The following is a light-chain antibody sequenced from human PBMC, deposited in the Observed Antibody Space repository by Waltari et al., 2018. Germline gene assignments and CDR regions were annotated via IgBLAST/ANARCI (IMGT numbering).Light chain of an antibody. CDR2: DNN. CDR3: GTWDSGLSAVV. Sequence: QSVLTQPPSVSAAPGQKVTISCSGSSSNIGTNYVSWYQHFPGTAPKLLMYDNNQRPSGIADRFSGSKSGTSATLGITGLQTGDEADYYCGTWDSGLSAVVFGGGTKLTVL. V-gene: IGLV1-51*01. J-gene: IGLJ2*01. CDR1: SSNIGTNY.